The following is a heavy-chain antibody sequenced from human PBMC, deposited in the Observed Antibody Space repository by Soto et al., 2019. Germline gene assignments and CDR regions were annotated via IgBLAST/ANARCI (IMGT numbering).Heavy chain of an antibody. J-gene: IGHJ4*02. CDR2: IIPILGIA. D-gene: IGHD2-2*01. V-gene: IGHV1-69*02. Sequence: ASVKVSCKASGGTFSSYTISWVRQAPGQGLEWMGRIIPILGIANYAQKFQGRVTITADKSTSTAYMELSSLRSEDTAVYYCARGIVVVPAANVFDYWGQGTLVTVSS. CDR1: GGTFSSYT. CDR3: ARGIVVVPAANVFDY.